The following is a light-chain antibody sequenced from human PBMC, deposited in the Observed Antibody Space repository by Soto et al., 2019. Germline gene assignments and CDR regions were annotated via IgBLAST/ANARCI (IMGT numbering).Light chain of an antibody. CDR3: SSYTSSSTYVV. Sequence: QSVLTQPASVSGSPGQSITISCTGTSSDVGVYKYVSWYQQHPGKAPKLMIYDVSNRPSGVSNRFSGSKSGNTASLPISGLQAEDDADYYCSSYTSSSTYVVFGGGTKLTVL. V-gene: IGLV2-14*01. J-gene: IGLJ2*01. CDR2: DVS. CDR1: SSDVGVYKY.